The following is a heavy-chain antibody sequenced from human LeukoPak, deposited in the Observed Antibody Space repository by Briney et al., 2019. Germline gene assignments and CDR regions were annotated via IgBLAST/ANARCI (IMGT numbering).Heavy chain of an antibody. V-gene: IGHV3-7*01. CDR3: TRDTIGSLDY. CDR2: IRQNGSTK. D-gene: IGHD3-16*01. Sequence: SGGSLRLSCAASGFTFANSWMAWVRQAPGKGLEWVANIRQNGSTKHYADSVKGRFTISRDNAKNSLFLQMNNLRADDTAIYYCTRDTIGSLDYWGQGILVTVAS. CDR1: GFTFANSW. J-gene: IGHJ4*02.